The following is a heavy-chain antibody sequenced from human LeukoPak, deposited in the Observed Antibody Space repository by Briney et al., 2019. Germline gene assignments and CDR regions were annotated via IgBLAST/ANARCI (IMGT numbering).Heavy chain of an antibody. V-gene: IGHV4-59*01. CDR2: IHSSGST. Sequence: SETLSLTCTVSGGSIRSYYWSWIRQPPGKKLEWIGYIHSSGSTSYNPSLRSRVAISADTSRNQVSLNLKFLTSADTAVYYCARDGGAPIYGLDVWGQGTLVTVSS. J-gene: IGHJ4*02. CDR1: GGSIRSYY. D-gene: IGHD3-16*01. CDR3: ARDGGAPIYGLDV.